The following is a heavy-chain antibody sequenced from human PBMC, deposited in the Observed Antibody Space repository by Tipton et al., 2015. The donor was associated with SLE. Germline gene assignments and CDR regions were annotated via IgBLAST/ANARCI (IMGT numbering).Heavy chain of an antibody. CDR1: GFTVNRFG. V-gene: IGHV3-9*01. CDR3: TRGTGSRHYYSMDV. Sequence: SLRLSCAASGFTVNRFGMHWVRQIPGKGLEWVSGISWNSGTISYADSVKGRFTISRDNAKNSLYLQMNSLRAEDTAVYYCTRGTGSRHYYSMDVWGSGTTVTVSS. CDR2: ISWNSGTI. D-gene: IGHD3-10*01. J-gene: IGHJ6*03.